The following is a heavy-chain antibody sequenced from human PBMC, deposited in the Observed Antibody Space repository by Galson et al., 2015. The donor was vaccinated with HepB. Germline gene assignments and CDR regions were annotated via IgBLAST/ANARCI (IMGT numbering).Heavy chain of an antibody. V-gene: IGHV3-23*01. CDR3: AKVFPEKTDGWYRQALYYFDS. Sequence: SLRLSCAASGFTFSYYAMSWVRQAPGQGLAWVSAITPSGDNTYSADSMKGRFTISRDNSQNTLFLQMNSLRADDMAIYFCAKVFPEKTDGWYRQALYYFDSWGQGTRVTVSS. J-gene: IGHJ4*02. CDR2: ITPSGDNT. CDR1: GFTFSYYA. D-gene: IGHD6-19*01.